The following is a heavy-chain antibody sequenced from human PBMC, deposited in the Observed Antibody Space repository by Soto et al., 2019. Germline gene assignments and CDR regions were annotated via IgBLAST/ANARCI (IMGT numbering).Heavy chain of an antibody. CDR2: IYYSGST. J-gene: IGHJ5*02. Sequence: QLQLQESGPGLVKPSETLSLTCTVSGGSISSSSYYWGWIRQPPGKGLEWIGSIYYSGSTYYNPSLKSRVTISVDTSKTQSSLQLRSVTAADTAVYYCARHKPLVGRRFDPWGQGTLVTVSS. CDR3: ARHKPLVGRRFDP. V-gene: IGHV4-39*01. CDR1: GGSISSSSYY.